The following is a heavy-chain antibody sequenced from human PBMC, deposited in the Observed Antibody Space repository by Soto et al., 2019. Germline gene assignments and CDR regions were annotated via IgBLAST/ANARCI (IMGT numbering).Heavy chain of an antibody. CDR2: INPNSGVT. CDR3: AIAGLTTLELATTY. Sequence: SVKVSCKASRYTFTDYYMHWVRQSPGQGLEWMGWINPNSGVTKFPQKFQGRVIMTRDTSISTVYMELSRLTSDDTAVYYCAIAGLTTLELATTYWGQGNLVTVSS. CDR1: RYTFTDYY. D-gene: IGHD5-12*01. J-gene: IGHJ4*02. V-gene: IGHV1-2*02.